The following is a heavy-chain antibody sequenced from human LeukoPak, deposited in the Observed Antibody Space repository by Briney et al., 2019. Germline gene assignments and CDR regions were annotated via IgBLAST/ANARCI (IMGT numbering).Heavy chain of an antibody. CDR2: INTNTGNP. V-gene: IGHV7-4-1*02. Sequence: ASVKVSCKASGYTFTDYAMNWVRQAPGHGLEWMGWINTNTGNPTYAQGFTGRFVFSLDTSVSTAYLQISSLKAEDTVVYYCARGFWGSPFDYWGQGTLVTVSS. J-gene: IGHJ4*02. D-gene: IGHD3-16*01. CDR1: GYTFTDYA. CDR3: ARGFWGSPFDY.